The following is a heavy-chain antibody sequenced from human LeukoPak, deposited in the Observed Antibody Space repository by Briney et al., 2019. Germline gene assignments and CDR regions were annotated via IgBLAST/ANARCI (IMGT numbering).Heavy chain of an antibody. V-gene: IGHV3-74*01. Sequence: EGSLRLSCAASGFIFSSYWMHWVRHAPGKGLVWVSRINTDGSSTSYADSVKGRFTISRDNAKNSLYLQMNSLRAEDTAVYYCAELGITMIGGVWGKGTTVTVSS. CDR1: GFIFSSYW. J-gene: IGHJ6*04. CDR3: AELGITMIGGV. CDR2: INTDGSST. D-gene: IGHD3-10*02.